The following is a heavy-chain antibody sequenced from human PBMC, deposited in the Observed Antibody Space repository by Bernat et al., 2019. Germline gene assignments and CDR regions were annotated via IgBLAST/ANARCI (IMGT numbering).Heavy chain of an antibody. CDR2: IKSKTDGGTT. Sequence: EVQLVESGGGLVKPGGSLRLSCAASGFTFSNAWMSWVRQAPGKGLEWVGRIKSKTDGGTTDYAAPVKGRFTISRDDSKNTLYLQMNSLKTEDPAVYYCTTQDIVVVPAPLDYWGQGTLVTFSS. CDR1: GFTFSNAW. J-gene: IGHJ4*02. D-gene: IGHD2-2*01. V-gene: IGHV3-15*01. CDR3: TTQDIVVVPAPLDY.